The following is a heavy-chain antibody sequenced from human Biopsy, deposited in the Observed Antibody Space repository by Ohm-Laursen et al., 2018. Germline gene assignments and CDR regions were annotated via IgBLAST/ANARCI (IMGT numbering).Heavy chain of an antibody. D-gene: IGHD2-8*01. CDR2: ISTSSTYI. V-gene: IGHV3-21*01. CDR1: GFTFSSYS. CDR3: AKCMTGGSNYYFHH. Sequence: GSLRLSCAASGFTFSSYSMNWVRQAPGKGLEWVSSISTSSTYIYYADSVKGRFSISRDDALNSLYLQMNSLRGEDTAVYYCAKCMTGGSNYYFHHCGQGTLVTVSS. J-gene: IGHJ4*02.